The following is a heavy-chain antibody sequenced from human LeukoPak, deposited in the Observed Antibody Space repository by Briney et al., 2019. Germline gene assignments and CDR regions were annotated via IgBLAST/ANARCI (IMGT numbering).Heavy chain of an antibody. CDR1: GGSFSGYY. J-gene: IGHJ5*02. Sequence: SETLSLTCAVYGGSFSGYYWSWIRQPPGEGLEWIGEINHSGSTNYNPSLKSRVTISVDTSKNQFSLKLSSVTAADTAVYYCARRQELRFDWFDPWGQGTLVTVSS. CDR3: ARRQELRFDWFDP. V-gene: IGHV4-34*01. D-gene: IGHD4-11*01. CDR2: INHSGST.